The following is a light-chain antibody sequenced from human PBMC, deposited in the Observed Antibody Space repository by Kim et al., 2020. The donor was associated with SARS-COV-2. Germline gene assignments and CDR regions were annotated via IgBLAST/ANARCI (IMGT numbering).Light chain of an antibody. CDR3: NSRDSNDNVV. J-gene: IGLJ2*01. Sequence: SSELTQDPAVSVALGQTVRITCQGDSLRSYYATWYQQKPGQAPLLVIHGKNNRPSGIPDRFSGSSSGNTASLTITGTQAGDEADYYCNSRDSNDNVVFGG. CDR1: SLRSYY. V-gene: IGLV3-19*01. CDR2: GKN.